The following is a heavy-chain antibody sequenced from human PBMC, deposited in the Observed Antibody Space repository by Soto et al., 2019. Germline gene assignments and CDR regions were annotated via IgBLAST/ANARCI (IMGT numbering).Heavy chain of an antibody. D-gene: IGHD2-2*01. CDR3: ATPPPLHQKRYCSSTSCRPTDGRDV. J-gene: IGHJ6*02. V-gene: IGHV1-24*01. CDR1: GYTLTELS. CDR2: FDPEDGET. Sequence: GASVKVSRTVSGYTLTELSSHWERQAPEKGLEWMGRFDPEDGETIYAQRFQGRVTMTEDTSTGTAYMELSSLRSEDTAVYYCATPPPLHQKRYCSSTSCRPTDGRDVWDQGTTVPVA.